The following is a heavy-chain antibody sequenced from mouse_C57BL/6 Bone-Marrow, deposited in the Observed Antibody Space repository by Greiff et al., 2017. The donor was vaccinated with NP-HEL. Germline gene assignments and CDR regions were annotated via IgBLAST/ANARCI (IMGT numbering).Heavy chain of an antibody. CDR3: ARHNRIY. J-gene: IGHJ3*01. CDR1: GFTFSSYG. CDR2: ISSGGSYT. Sequence: EVQLVESGGDLVKPGGSLKLSCAASGFTFSSYGMSWVRQTPDKRLEWVATISSGGSYTYYPDSVKGRFTISRDNAKNTLYLQMSSLKSEDTAMYYCARHNRIYWGQGTLVTVSA. D-gene: IGHD2-14*01. V-gene: IGHV5-6*01.